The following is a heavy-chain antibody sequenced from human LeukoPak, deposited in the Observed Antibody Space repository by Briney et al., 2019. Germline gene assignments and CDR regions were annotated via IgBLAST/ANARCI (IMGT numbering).Heavy chain of an antibody. CDR1: GGSFSGYY. CDR3: ARFDTVVVVAATKIRGYFDY. J-gene: IGHJ4*02. CDR2: INHSGST. D-gene: IGHD2-15*01. Sequence: PSETLSLTCAVYGGSFSGYYWSWIRQPPGKGLEWIGEINHSGSTNYNPSLKSRVTISVDTSKNQFSLKLSSVTAADTAVYYCARFDTVVVVAATKIRGYFDYWGQGTLVTVSS. V-gene: IGHV4-34*01.